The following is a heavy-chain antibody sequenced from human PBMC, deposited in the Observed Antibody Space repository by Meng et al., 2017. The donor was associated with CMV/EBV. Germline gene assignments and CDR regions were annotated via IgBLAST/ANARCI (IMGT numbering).Heavy chain of an antibody. D-gene: IGHD2-15*01. CDR3: AGDVLGYCSGGSCYGLDY. CDR2: IIAIFGTA. J-gene: IGHJ4*02. V-gene: IGHV1-69*05. CDR1: GGTFSSYG. Sequence: SVKVSCKASGGTFSSYGISRVRQPPGQGLEWMGGIIAIFGTANYAQKFQGRVTITTDESTSTAYMELSSLRSEDTAVYYCAGDVLGYCSGGSCYGLDYWGQGTLVTVSS.